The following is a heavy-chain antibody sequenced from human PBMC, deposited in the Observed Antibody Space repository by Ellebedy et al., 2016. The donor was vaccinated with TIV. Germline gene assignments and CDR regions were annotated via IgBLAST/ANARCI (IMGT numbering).Heavy chain of an antibody. D-gene: IGHD4-17*01. V-gene: IGHV3-7*01. Sequence: GGSLRLSCAASGFTFNSYWMTWVRQAPGKGLEWVANINQAGSAKYYVDSLRGRFPISRDNAKNSVYLQMNSLRGEDTAVYYCSTDGSYGDYRSPTHAFVMWGQGTVVTVSS. J-gene: IGHJ3*02. CDR1: GFTFNSYW. CDR3: STDGSYGDYRSPTHAFVM. CDR2: INQAGSAK.